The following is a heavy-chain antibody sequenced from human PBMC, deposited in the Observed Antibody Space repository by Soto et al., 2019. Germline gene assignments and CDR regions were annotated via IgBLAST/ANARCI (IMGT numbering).Heavy chain of an antibody. CDR3: ARRHGLDIDAYY. CDR2: FIIGGNT. Sequence: PSETLSLTFTDLGGSITVAAISTTIYYWSWTQQPPGKGLEWIASFIIGGNTYYNPSRKSRVTTSVDTSKNHLSLKLNSVSAADTAVYFCARRHGLDIDAYYWGQGILVTVS. CDR1: GGSITVAAISTTIYY. D-gene: IGHD3-10*01. J-gene: IGHJ4*02. V-gene: IGHV4-39*02.